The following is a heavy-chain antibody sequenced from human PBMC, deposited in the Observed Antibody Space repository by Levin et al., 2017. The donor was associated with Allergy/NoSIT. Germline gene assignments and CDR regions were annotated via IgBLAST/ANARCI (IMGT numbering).Heavy chain of an antibody. Sequence: QTGGSLRLSCAASGFKFEDYAMHWVRQVPGKGLEWVSGIIWNSESMGYVDSVKGRFTISRDNAKSSLYLQMNNLRPEDTALYYCAKDIYLGQWSAQYGMDVWGQGTTVTVSS. CDR2: IIWNSESM. D-gene: IGHD6-19*01. V-gene: IGHV3-9*01. CDR3: AKDIYLGQWSAQYGMDV. J-gene: IGHJ6*02. CDR1: GFKFEDYA.